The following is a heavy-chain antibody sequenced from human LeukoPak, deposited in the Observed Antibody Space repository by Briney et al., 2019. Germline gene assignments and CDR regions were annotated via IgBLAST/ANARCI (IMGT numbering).Heavy chain of an antibody. CDR1: GFTFSSYA. CDR3: AKDHVLGYCSGGSCHNWFDP. Sequence: GGSLRLSCAASGFTFSSYAMSWVRQAPGKGLGWVSAISGSGGSTYYADSVKGRFTISRDNSKNTLYLQMNSLRAEDTAVYYCAKDHVLGYCSGGSCHNWFDPWGQGTLVTVSS. CDR2: ISGSGGST. J-gene: IGHJ5*02. D-gene: IGHD2-15*01. V-gene: IGHV3-23*01.